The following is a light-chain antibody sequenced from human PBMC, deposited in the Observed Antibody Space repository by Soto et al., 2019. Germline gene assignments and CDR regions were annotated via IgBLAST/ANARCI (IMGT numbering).Light chain of an antibody. J-gene: IGKJ1*01. Sequence: DIQMTQSPSTLSASVGDRVTITCRASQSISSWLAWYQQKPGKAPKVLIYDASSLESGVPSRFSGSGSGTEFTLTISSLQPDDLATYFCQQYNSYVWTFGQGTKVEIK. V-gene: IGKV1-5*01. CDR3: QQYNSYVWT. CDR2: DAS. CDR1: QSISSW.